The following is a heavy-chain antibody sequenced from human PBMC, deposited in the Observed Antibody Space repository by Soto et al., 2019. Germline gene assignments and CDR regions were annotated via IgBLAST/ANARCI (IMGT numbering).Heavy chain of an antibody. J-gene: IGHJ3*02. Sequence: SETLSLTCTVSGGSISSYYWSWIRQPPGKGLEWIGYIYYSGSTNYNPSLKSRVTISVDTAKNQFSLKLSSVTAADTAVYYCARGGGHDSSGYYYDAFDIGGQGTMVTV. CDR1: GGSISSYY. D-gene: IGHD3-22*01. CDR2: IYYSGST. V-gene: IGHV4-59*01. CDR3: ARGGGHDSSGYYYDAFDI.